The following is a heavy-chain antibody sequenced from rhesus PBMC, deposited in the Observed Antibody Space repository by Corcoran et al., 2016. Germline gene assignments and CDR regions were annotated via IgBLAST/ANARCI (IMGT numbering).Heavy chain of an antibody. V-gene: IGHV4-173*01. Sequence: QLQLQESGPGLVKSSETLSLTCAVSGGSISSHHWIWIRQPPGQGLEWIGRIFGGSGTTAYNPSLKSLVTFSTDTSKNQFSLKLSSVTAADTAVYYCARGCAGSGCPLVSIDYWGQGVLVTVSS. D-gene: IGHD2-21*01. CDR1: GGSISSHH. CDR3: ARGCAGSGCPLVSIDY. J-gene: IGHJ4*01. CDR2: IFGGSGTT.